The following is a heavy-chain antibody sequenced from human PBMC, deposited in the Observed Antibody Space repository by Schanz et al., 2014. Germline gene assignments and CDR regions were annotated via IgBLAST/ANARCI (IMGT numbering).Heavy chain of an antibody. V-gene: IGHV3-48*01. J-gene: IGHJ6*02. CDR1: GFAFSSYS. D-gene: IGHD3-10*01. CDR2: ISSSRTTI. CDR3: ARLPVGYGSGIWDV. Sequence: DLVESGGGLIQRGESLRLSCSASGFAFSSYSMNWVRQAPGKGLEWVSYISSSRTTIYYADSVKGRFTISRDNAKNSLFLQMNSLRVEDTAVYYCARLPVGYGSGIWDVWGQGTSVTVSS.